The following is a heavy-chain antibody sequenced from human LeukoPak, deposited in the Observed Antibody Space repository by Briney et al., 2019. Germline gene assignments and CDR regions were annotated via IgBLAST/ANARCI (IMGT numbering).Heavy chain of an antibody. CDR2: IYSGGST. CDR1: GLTVSSNY. D-gene: IGHD3-3*01. J-gene: IGHJ6*03. V-gene: IGHV3-53*01. Sequence: GGSLRLSCAASGLTVSSNYMSWVRQAPGRGPEWVSVIYSGGSTYYAESVEGRFTISRDNSKNTLYLQMNSLRADDTAVYHCAREEVKRTTIFGAAKYYYSYMDVWGKGTTVTVSS. CDR3: AREEVKRTTIFGAAKYYYSYMDV.